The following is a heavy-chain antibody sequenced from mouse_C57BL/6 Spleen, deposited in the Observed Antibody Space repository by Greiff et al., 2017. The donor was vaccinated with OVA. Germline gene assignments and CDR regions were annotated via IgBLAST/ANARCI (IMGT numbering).Heavy chain of an antibody. D-gene: IGHD1-1*01. J-gene: IGHJ1*03. CDR2: IYPGSGNT. CDR3: ARSTTVVGSGYFDV. CDR1: GYTFTDYY. Sequence: VKLQESGAELVRPGASVKLSCKASGYTFTDYYINWVKQRPGQGLEWIARIYPGSGNTYYNEKFKGKATLTAEKSSSTAYMQLSSLTSEDSAVYFCARSTTVVGSGYFDVWGTGTTVTVSS. V-gene: IGHV1-76*01.